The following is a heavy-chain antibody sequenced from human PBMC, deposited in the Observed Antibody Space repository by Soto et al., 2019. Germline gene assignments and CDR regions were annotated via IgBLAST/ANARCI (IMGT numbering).Heavy chain of an antibody. D-gene: IGHD5-12*01. V-gene: IGHV3-33*01. Sequence: QVQLVESGGGEGQPGRSLRLSCAASGFTFSSYGMHWVRQAPGKGLEWVAVIWYDGSNKYYADSVKGRFTISRDNSKNTLYLLMNSLRAEDTAVYYCARFGTVYSGYDQQVSYYYHGMDVWGQGTTVTVSS. CDR3: ARFGTVYSGYDQQVSYYYHGMDV. CDR1: GFTFSSYG. J-gene: IGHJ6*02. CDR2: IWYDGSNK.